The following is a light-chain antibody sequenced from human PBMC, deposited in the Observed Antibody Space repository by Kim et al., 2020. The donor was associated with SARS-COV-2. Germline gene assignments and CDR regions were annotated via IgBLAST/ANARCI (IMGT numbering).Light chain of an antibody. CDR3: QQTHSCPLT. J-gene: IGKJ4*01. CDR2: EAS. CDR1: QDISSW. V-gene: IGKV1D-12*01. Sequence: ASVGDRVTITCRASQDISSWLGWYQQKPRKAPKVLIYEASNLQSGVPSRFSGSGSGTDFTLTINSLQPEDFATYYCQQTHSCPLTFGGGTKVDIK.